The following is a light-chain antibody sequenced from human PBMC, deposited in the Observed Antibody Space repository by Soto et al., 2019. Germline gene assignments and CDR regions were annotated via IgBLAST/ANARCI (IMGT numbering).Light chain of an antibody. CDR1: SSDVGGYNY. Sequence: QSVLTQPASVSGSPGQSITISCTGTSSDVGGYNYVSWYQQHPGKAPKLMIYDVSNRPSGFSNRFSGSKSGNTASLTISWIQAEDEAEYYCSSYTSSRLVFGGGTTVTVL. CDR2: DVS. J-gene: IGLJ2*01. V-gene: IGLV2-14*01. CDR3: SSYTSSRLV.